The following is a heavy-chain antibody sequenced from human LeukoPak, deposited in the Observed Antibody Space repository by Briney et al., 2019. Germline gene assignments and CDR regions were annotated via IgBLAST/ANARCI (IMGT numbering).Heavy chain of an antibody. CDR1: GGSISSGSYY. D-gene: IGHD3-10*01. Sequence: SETLSLTCTVSGGSISSGSYYWSWIRQPAGKGLEWIGRIYTSGSTNYNPSLKSRVTISVDTSKNQFSLKLSSVTAADTAVYYCARGRGKRTKVRGVKNEFDYWGQGTLVTVSS. CDR3: ARGRGKRTKVRGVKNEFDY. CDR2: IYTSGST. V-gene: IGHV4-61*02. J-gene: IGHJ4*02.